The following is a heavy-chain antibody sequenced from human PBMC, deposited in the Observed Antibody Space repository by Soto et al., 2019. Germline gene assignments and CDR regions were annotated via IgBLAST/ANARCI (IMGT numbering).Heavy chain of an antibody. Sequence: PSETLSLTCTVSGISITRGGSSWTWIRQPPGKGLEWIGYLSYSGRTYYNPSLKSRVTISVDTSTNQFSLKLTSVTAADTAVYYCGRPQLGHSGGSQFDLWGRGTLVTVSS. CDR2: LSYSGRT. V-gene: IGHV4-30-2*03. J-gene: IGHJ5*02. CDR3: GRPQLGHSGGSQFDL. D-gene: IGHD6-19*01. CDR1: GISITRGGSS.